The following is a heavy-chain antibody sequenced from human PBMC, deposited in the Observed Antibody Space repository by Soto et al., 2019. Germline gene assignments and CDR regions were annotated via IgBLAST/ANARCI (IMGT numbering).Heavy chain of an antibody. V-gene: IGHV4-39*01. CDR1: GGSLSSSSYY. CDR2: IYYSGST. D-gene: IGHD3-3*01. Sequence: SETLSLTCTVSGGSLSSSSYYWGWIRQPPGKGLEWIGSIYYSGSTYYNPSLKSRVTISVDTSKNQFSLKLSSVTAADTAVYYCASSITIFGVVTPYAYWGQGTLVTVSS. J-gene: IGHJ4*02. CDR3: ASSITIFGVVTPYAY.